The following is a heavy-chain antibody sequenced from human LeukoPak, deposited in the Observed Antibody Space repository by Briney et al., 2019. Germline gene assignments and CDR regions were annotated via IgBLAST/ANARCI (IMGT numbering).Heavy chain of an antibody. CDR2: ISYDGSNK. J-gene: IGHJ4*02. CDR3: ARGSGLLRWFTFDY. CDR1: GLTFNDAW. V-gene: IGHV3-30-3*01. Sequence: HSGGSLRLSCAVSGLTFNDAWVSWVRQAPGKGLEWVAVISYDGSNKYYADSVKGRFTISRDNSKNTLYLQMNSLRAEDTAVYYCARGSGLLRWFTFDYWGQGTLVTVSS. D-gene: IGHD4-23*01.